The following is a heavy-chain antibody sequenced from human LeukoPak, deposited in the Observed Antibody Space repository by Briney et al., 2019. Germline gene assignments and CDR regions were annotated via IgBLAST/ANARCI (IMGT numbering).Heavy chain of an antibody. D-gene: IGHD3-3*01. CDR2: IKPDGSET. Sequence: GGSLRLSCAASGFTFATNWMSWVRLAPGKGPSWVASIKPDGSETYYVDSVKGRFTISRDNAKNSLYLQMNSLRAADTAVYYCGRDRLIGGLDPWGQGTLVTVSS. J-gene: IGHJ5*02. V-gene: IGHV3-7*01. CDR3: GRDRLIGGLDP. CDR1: GFTFATNW.